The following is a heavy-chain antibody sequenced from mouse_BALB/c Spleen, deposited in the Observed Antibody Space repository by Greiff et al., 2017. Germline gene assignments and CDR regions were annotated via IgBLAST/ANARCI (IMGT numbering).Heavy chain of an antibody. CDR1: GYTFTSYW. Sequence: QVQLQQPGAELVKPGASVKMSCKASGYTFTSYWMHWVKQRPGQGLEWIGVIDPSDSYTSYNQKFKGKATLTVDTSSSTAYMQLSSLTSEDSAVYYCTRREGLRSFDYCGQGTTLTVSS. J-gene: IGHJ2*01. D-gene: IGHD1-1*01. CDR3: TRREGLRSFDY. CDR2: IDPSDSYT. V-gene: IGHV1S127*01.